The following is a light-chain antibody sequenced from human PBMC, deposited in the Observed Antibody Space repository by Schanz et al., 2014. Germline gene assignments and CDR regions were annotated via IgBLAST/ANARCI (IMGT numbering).Light chain of an antibody. CDR2: DVS. Sequence: QSALTQPPSVSGSPGQSVTISCTGTSSDVGGYNYVSWYQQSPGKAPKLMIYDVSNRPSGVSNRFSGSKSGNTASLTISGLQAEDEADYYCTSYTSSDTLVFGGGTKLTVL. V-gene: IGLV2-14*01. CDR3: TSYTSSDTLV. CDR1: SSDVGGYNY. J-gene: IGLJ2*01.